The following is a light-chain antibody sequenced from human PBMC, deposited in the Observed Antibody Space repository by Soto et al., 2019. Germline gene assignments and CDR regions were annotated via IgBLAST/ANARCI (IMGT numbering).Light chain of an antibody. CDR1: SSDVGGYNH. V-gene: IGLV2-14*01. J-gene: IGLJ3*02. CDR2: EVT. Sequence: QSALTQPASVSGSPGQSITISCTGTSSDVGGYNHVSWFQQHPGKAPKLMIYEVTNRPSGVSIRFSGSKSGNTASLSISGLQAEDEADYFCCSYTSRTTWVFGGGTKVTVL. CDR3: CSYTSRTTWV.